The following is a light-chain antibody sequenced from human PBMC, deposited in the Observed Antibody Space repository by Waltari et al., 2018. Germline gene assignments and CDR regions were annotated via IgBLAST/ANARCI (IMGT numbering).Light chain of an antibody. J-gene: IGLJ1*01. V-gene: IGLV3-1*01. CDR2: QDV. CDR3: QAWDSSTYV. CDR1: KLGEKY. Sequence: YALTQSPSVSVSPGQTANITCSGEKLGEKYSCWNQQKAGQSPRLVIYQDVKRPSGIPERFSGSNSGNTATLTISETQATDEADYYCQAWDSSTYVFGTGTKVTVL.